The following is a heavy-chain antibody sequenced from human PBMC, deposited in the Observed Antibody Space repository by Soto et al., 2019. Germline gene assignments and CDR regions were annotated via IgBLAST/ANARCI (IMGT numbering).Heavy chain of an antibody. CDR2: IRSKAYGGTT. Sequence: GGSLRLSCPASGFTFGDYAMIWFRQAPGKGLEWVGFIRSKAYGGTTEYAASVKGRFTISRDDSKSIAYLQMNSLKTEDTAVYYCTRDSLITIFGVVIIPVYYYYMDVWGKGTTVTVSS. CDR1: GFTFGDYA. CDR3: TRDSLITIFGVVIIPVYYYYMDV. J-gene: IGHJ6*03. D-gene: IGHD3-3*01. V-gene: IGHV3-49*03.